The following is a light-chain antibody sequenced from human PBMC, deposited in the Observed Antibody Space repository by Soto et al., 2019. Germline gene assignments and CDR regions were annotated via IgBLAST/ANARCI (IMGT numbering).Light chain of an antibody. CDR1: QSISSW. J-gene: IGKJ2*01. Sequence: DIPMTQSPSTLSASVGDRVTITCRASQSISSWLAWYQQKPGKAPKLLIYEASSVESGAPSRFSGSGYGTEFTLTISSLQPDDFATYYCQQYNSYSPYTFGQGTKLEIK. CDR3: QQYNSYSPYT. V-gene: IGKV1-5*01. CDR2: EAS.